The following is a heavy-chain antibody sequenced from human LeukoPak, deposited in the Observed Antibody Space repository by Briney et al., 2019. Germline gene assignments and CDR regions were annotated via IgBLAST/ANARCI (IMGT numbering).Heavy chain of an antibody. CDR3: ARLDASRREGYNSNYFDY. J-gene: IGHJ4*02. D-gene: IGHD5-24*01. CDR2: IGTSTSYI. CDR1: GFTFSTYI. V-gene: IGHV3-21*01. Sequence: PGGSLRLSCAASGFAASGFTFSTYIMNWVRQTPGKGLEWVSSIGTSTSYIYYADSVKGRFTISRDNAKNSLYVEMNSLRVEDTAVYYCARLDASRREGYNSNYFDYWGQGTLVTVSS.